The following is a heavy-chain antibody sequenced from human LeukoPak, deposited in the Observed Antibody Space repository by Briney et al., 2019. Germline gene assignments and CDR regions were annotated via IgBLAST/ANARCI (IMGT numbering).Heavy chain of an antibody. CDR3: PPPRGRTRRNFSGGSCYKNVLDY. CDR2: INHSGST. D-gene: IGHD2-15*01. V-gene: IGHV4-39*07. J-gene: IGHJ4*02. Sequence: TTSETLSLTCNVSGGSISSSTYYWSWIRQPPGKGLEWIGEINHSGSTNYNPSLKSRVTISVDTSKNQFSLKPSSVTAADTAVYYCPPPRGRTRRNFSGGSCYKNVLDYWGQGTRVTVSS. CDR1: GGSISSSTYY.